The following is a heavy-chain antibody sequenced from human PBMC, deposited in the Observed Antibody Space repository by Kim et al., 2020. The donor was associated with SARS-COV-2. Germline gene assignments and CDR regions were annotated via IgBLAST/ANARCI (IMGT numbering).Heavy chain of an antibody. J-gene: IGHJ3*02. V-gene: IGHV2-5*01. Sequence: YSPSLKSRLTITKDTSKNQVVLTMTNMDPVDTATYYCAQRGITPLDAFDIWGQGTMVTVSS. D-gene: IGHD6-13*01. CDR3: AQRGITPLDAFDI.